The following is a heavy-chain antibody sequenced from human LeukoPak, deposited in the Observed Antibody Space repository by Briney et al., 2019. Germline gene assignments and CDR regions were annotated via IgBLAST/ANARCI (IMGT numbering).Heavy chain of an antibody. Sequence: SGGSLRLSCAASGFTFSSYAMHWVRQAPGKGLEWVAVISYDGSNKYYADSVKGRFTISRDNSKNTLYLQMNSLRAEDTAVYYCAREGSGDYVLDYWGQGTLVTVSS. CDR3: AREGSGDYVLDY. CDR2: ISYDGSNK. J-gene: IGHJ4*02. D-gene: IGHD4-17*01. CDR1: GFTFSSYA. V-gene: IGHV3-30-3*01.